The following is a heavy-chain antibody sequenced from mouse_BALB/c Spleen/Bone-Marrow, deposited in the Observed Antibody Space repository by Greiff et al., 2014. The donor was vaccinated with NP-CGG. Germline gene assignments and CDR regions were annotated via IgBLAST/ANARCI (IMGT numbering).Heavy chain of an antibody. CDR2: ILPGSGGT. CDR1: SYRFNSYW. D-gene: IGHD3-1*01. Sequence: LVESGADLMKPGASVKIPCKATSYRFNSYWIEWVKQRPGHGLEWIGEILPGSGGTNFNEKFKGKATFTAYTSSNTAYMQISSLTSEDSAVYYCARLGIRSFDYWGQGTTLTVSS. J-gene: IGHJ2*01. CDR3: ARLGIRSFDY. V-gene: IGHV1-9*01.